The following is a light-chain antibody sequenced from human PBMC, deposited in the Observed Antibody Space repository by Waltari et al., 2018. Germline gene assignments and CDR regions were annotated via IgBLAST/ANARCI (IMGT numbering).Light chain of an antibody. CDR1: NSDVGGYKY. CDR3: CSYAGSYTTHVV. J-gene: IGLJ2*01. CDR2: DVG. V-gene: IGLV2-11*01. Sequence: QSALTQHRSVSGSPGQSVTIACTGTNSDVGGYKYVSWYQHHPGKAPKLMIYDVGNRPSGCPRRCSVAKSGNTASLTISGLQAEDEGDYYCCSYAGSYTTHVVFGGGTRLTVL.